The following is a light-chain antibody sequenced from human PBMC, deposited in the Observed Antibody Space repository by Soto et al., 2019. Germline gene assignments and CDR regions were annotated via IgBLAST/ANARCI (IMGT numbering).Light chain of an antibody. CDR3: GSWDDSLTTYV. V-gene: IGLV1-51*01. CDR1: SSNVGNYY. CDR2: DSD. Sequence: QAVVTQPPSVSAAPGQKVTISCSGSSSNVGNYYVSWYQHLPGTVPKLLIYDSDKRPSGIPDRFSGSKSGASATLGITGLQTGDEADYYCGSWDDSLTTYVFRTGTKLTVL. J-gene: IGLJ1*01.